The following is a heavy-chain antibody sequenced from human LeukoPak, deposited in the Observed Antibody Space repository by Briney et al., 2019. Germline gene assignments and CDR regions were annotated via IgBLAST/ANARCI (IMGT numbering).Heavy chain of an antibody. D-gene: IGHD3-10*01. CDR2: IRNDGSGQ. CDR3: AKGVGGSANYYYMDV. V-gene: IGHV3-30*02. Sequence: GGSLRLSCAASGFTFSSYWMSWVRQAPGKGLDWVAFIRNDGSGQYYTDSVTGRFTISRDDSKNALNLQMNSLRPEDTAVYYCAKGVGGSANYYYMDVWGKGTTVTVSS. CDR1: GFTFSSYW. J-gene: IGHJ6*03.